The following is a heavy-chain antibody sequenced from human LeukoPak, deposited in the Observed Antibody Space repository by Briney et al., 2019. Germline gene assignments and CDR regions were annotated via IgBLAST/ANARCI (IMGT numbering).Heavy chain of an antibody. CDR2: INTDGSST. D-gene: IGHD3-16*01. V-gene: IGHV3-74*01. CDR1: GFTFSSYW. Sequence: GGSLRLSCAASGFTFSSYWMHWVRQAPGKGLVWVSRINTDGSSTSYADSVKGRFTISRDNAKNTLYLQMNSLRAEDTAVYYCARERPALLPGEQFLPRYFDYWGQGTLVTVSP. J-gene: IGHJ4*02. CDR3: ARERPALLPGEQFLPRYFDY.